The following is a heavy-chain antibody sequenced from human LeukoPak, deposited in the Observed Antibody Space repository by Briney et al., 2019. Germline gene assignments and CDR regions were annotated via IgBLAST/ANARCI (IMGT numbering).Heavy chain of an antibody. CDR2: IIPIFGTA. D-gene: IGHD4-17*01. CDR1: GYTFTDYY. Sequence: SVKVSCKVSGYTFTDYYMHWVQQAPGKGLEWMGRIIPIFGTANYAQKFQGRVTITTDESTSTAYMELSSLRSEDTAVYYCARDRGTTVTTGKGGWFDPWGQGTLVTVSS. V-gene: IGHV1-69*05. CDR3: ARDRGTTVTTGKGGWFDP. J-gene: IGHJ5*02.